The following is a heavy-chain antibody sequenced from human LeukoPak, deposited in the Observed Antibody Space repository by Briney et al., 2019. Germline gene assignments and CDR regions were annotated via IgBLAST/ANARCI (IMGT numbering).Heavy chain of an antibody. CDR3: AKLAKYSSGWYGVDFDY. D-gene: IGHD6-13*01. CDR2: ISYDGSNK. CDR1: GFTFSSYG. Sequence: PGGSLRLSCAASGFTFSSYGMHWVRQAPGKGLEWVAVISYDGSNKYYADSVKGRFTISRDNSKNTLYLQMNSLRAEDTAVYYCAKLAKYSSGWYGVDFDYWGQGTLVTVSS. V-gene: IGHV3-30*18. J-gene: IGHJ4*02.